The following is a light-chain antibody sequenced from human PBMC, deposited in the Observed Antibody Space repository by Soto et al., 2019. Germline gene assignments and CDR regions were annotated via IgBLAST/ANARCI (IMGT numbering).Light chain of an antibody. CDR1: RSLTSSE. Sequence: EIVLTQSPGTLSLSPGERATLSCRASRSLTSSELAWYQQRPGQAPMLLIYGASSMATVIPGRFSGSGSGTDFTLTISRLEPEDFAVYYCQRYGTSPSWTFGQGTKVEIK. CDR3: QRYGTSPSWT. V-gene: IGKV3-20*01. J-gene: IGKJ1*01. CDR2: GAS.